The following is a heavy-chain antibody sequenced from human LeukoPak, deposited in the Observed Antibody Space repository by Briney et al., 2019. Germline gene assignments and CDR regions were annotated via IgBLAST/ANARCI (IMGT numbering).Heavy chain of an antibody. J-gene: IGHJ4*01. CDR2: INHSGST. CDR1: GGSFSGYY. Sequence: SETLSLTCAVYGGSFSGYYWSWIRQPPGKGLEWIGEINHSGSTNYNPSLKSRVTISVDTSKNQFSLKLSSVTAADTAVYYCARARIAAAVDAADSGFDYWGQGTLVTVSS. CDR3: ARARIAAAVDAADSGFDY. V-gene: IGHV4-34*01. D-gene: IGHD6-13*01.